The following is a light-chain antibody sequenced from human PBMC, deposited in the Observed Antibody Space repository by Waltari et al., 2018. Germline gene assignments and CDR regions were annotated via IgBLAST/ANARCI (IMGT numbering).Light chain of an antibody. CDR2: SAS. V-gene: IGKV1-39*01. CDR3: QQSYSAPLT. J-gene: IGKJ4*01. CDR1: QSISHY. Sequence: DIQMTQSPSSLSASVGDRVTITCRASQSISHYLNWYQQKPGKAPKLLIYSASSLQSGVPSRFSCSGSGTDFSLTIGSLQPEDSATYYCQQSYSAPLTFGGATKVEIK.